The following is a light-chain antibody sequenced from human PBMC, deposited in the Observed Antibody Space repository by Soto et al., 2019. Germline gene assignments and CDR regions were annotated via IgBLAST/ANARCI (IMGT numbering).Light chain of an antibody. V-gene: IGKV1-9*01. CDR1: QVISTS. CDR3: QQLFDSPIT. CDR2: AAS. Sequence: DIQVTQSPSFLSPSIGESFTITCRAIQVISTSLAWYQVKPGKAPKLLIYAASTLESGVPSRFRATVSGTEFSLTITSLQPEDFATYYCQQLFDSPITFGQGTRLEIK. J-gene: IGKJ5*01.